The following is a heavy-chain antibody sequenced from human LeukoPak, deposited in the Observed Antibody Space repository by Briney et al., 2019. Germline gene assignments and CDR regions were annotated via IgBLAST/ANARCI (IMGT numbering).Heavy chain of an antibody. CDR3: VRGTGY. Sequence: GGSLRLSCSVSGFTFSTYVMHWVRQAPGKGLEYVSAIRSNGDNTYYADCVKGRFTISRDNSKNTLYLQMSSLRADATAVYYCVRGTGYWGQGTLVTVSS. V-gene: IGHV3-64D*06. J-gene: IGHJ4*02. CDR2: IRSNGDNT. CDR1: GFTFSTYV.